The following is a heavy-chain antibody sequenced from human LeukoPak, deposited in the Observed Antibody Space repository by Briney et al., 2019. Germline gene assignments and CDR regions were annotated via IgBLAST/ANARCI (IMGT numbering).Heavy chain of an antibody. CDR2: ISHDGGSE. V-gene: IGHV3-30*18. CDR3: AKDWGSSDWYNWFDP. Sequence: GGSLRLSCAVSGFTIGNHGMHWVRQAPGKGLEWVAMISHDGGSEHYGDSVKGRLTISRDNSKNTLYLQMNSLRVEDTAVYYCAKDWGSSDWYNWFDPWGQGTLVTVSS. CDR1: GFTIGNHG. D-gene: IGHD6-19*01. J-gene: IGHJ5*02.